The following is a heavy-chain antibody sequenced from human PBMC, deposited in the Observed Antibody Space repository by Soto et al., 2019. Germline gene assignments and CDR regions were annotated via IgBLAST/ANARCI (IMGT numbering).Heavy chain of an antibody. J-gene: IGHJ4*02. CDR3: TRLCSGSPHYYFDY. CDR1: GFTFSGSA. Sequence: EVQLVESGGGLVQPGGPLKLSCAASGFTFSGSAMHWVRQASGKGLEWVGRIRSKANSYATAYAASVKGRFTISRDDSKNTAYLQMNSLKTEDTAVYYFTRLCSGSPHYYFDYWGQGTLVTVSS. V-gene: IGHV3-73*02. D-gene: IGHD3-10*02. CDR2: IRSKANSYAT.